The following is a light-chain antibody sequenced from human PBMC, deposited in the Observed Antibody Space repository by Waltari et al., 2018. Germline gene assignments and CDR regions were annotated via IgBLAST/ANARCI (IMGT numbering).Light chain of an antibody. CDR3: GTWDNGLNAAV. V-gene: IGLV1-51*01. CDR2: GKS. Sequence: QSVLTQPPSVSAAPGQKVTISCSGGNSNIGNNYVAWYQQPPGTAPKPPIHGKSARPSGIPDRFSGSKSGTSATLGITGIQTGDEADYYCGTWDNGLNAAVFGGGTKLTVL. CDR1: NSNIGNNY. J-gene: IGLJ2*01.